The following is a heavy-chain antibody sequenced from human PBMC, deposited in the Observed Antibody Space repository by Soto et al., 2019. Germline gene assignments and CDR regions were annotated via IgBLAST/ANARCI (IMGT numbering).Heavy chain of an antibody. CDR3: TRRNWNYVFDY. CDR1: GFSLSTSGLG. Sequence: QITLKESGPTLVKPTQTLTLTCTFSGFSLSTSGLGVGWIRQPPGKALEWLALIYWDDDKRYSPSLKSRLTITKDTSKNQVVLTMTNMDPVDTATYYCTRRNWNYVFDYWGQGTLVTVSS. J-gene: IGHJ4*02. CDR2: IYWDDDK. D-gene: IGHD1-7*01. V-gene: IGHV2-5*02.